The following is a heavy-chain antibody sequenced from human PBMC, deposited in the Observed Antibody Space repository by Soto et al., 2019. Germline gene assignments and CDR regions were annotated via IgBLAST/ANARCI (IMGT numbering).Heavy chain of an antibody. J-gene: IGHJ4*02. CDR1: GDNVSSNSAT. Sequence: SQTLSLTCAISGDNVSSNSATWNWIRQSPSRGLEWLGRTYYRSKWYSAYAASVKSRITINPDTSKNQFSLQLNSVTPEDAAIYYCARGPGSLEYSGKGPLVTVSS. D-gene: IGHD2-15*01. CDR3: ARGPGSLEY. V-gene: IGHV6-1*01. CDR2: TYYRSKWYS.